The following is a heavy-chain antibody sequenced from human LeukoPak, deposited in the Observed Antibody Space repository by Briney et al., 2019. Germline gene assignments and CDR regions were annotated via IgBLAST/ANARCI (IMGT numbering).Heavy chain of an antibody. V-gene: IGHV4-59*01. CDR3: ARVYYGRTYDYWYFDL. J-gene: IGHJ2*01. Sequence: SETLSLTRTVSGGSISGYYWSWIRQPPGKGLEWIGYIFYSGSTNYNPSLKSRVTISVDTSKNQFSLKLSSVTAADTAVYFCARVYYGRTYDYWYFDLWGRGTLVTVSS. CDR2: IFYSGST. D-gene: IGHD3-10*01. CDR1: GGSISGYY.